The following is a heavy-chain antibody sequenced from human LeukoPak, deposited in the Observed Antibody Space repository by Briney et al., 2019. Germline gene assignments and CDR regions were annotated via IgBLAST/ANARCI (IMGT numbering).Heavy chain of an antibody. CDR3: ARGNNWFDP. CDR2: ISYSGST. V-gene: IGHV4-59*01. Sequence: PLETLSLTCTVSGASISSNYWSWIRQPPGKGLEWIGHISYSGSTNYNPSLKSRVTISVDTSKNQFSLKLNSVTAADTAVYYCARGNNWFDPWSQGSLVTVSS. CDR1: GASISSNY. J-gene: IGHJ5*02.